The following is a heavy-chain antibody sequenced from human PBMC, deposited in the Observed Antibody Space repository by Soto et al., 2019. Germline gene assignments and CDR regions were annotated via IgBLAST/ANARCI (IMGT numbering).Heavy chain of an antibody. CDR3: ARDNGWNYLIY. Sequence: EVQLVESGGGLVQPGGSLRLSCAASGFTFTSFWMSWVRQAPGKGLEWVANIKEDGSEQYYVDSVKGRFTISRDNAKNSLYLQMNSLRAEDTAVYYCARDNGWNYLIYWGQGTLVTVSS. CDR1: GFTFTSFW. D-gene: IGHD6-19*01. V-gene: IGHV3-7*01. J-gene: IGHJ4*02. CDR2: IKEDGSEQ.